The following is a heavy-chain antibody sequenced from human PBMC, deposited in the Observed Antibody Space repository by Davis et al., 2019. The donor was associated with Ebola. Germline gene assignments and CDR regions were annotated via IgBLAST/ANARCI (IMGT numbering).Heavy chain of an antibody. J-gene: IGHJ4*02. CDR2: IKEDGSEK. Sequence: GESLKISCVASGFTFSTYWMTWVRQAPGMGLEWVANIKEDGSEKRYVGSVKGRFTISRDNAKNSLYLQMNSLRAEDTAVYYCARESGGGSDAHTIQLWLAFDYWGQGTLVTVSS. CDR1: GFTFSTYW. CDR3: ARESGGGSDAHTIQLWLAFDY. D-gene: IGHD5-18*01. V-gene: IGHV3-7*01.